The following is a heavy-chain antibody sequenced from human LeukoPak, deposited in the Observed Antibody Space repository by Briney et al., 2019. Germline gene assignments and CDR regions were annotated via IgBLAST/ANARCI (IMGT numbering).Heavy chain of an antibody. CDR1: GGSISSYY. Sequence: PSETLSLTCTVSGGSISSYYWSWIRQPAGKGLEWIGRIYTSGSTNYNPSLKSRVTMSVDTSKNQFSLKLSSVTAADTAVYYCAAYCGGDCYPQRSLGMDVWGQGTTVTVSS. CDR3: AAYCGGDCYPQRSLGMDV. J-gene: IGHJ6*02. CDR2: IYTSGST. V-gene: IGHV4-4*07. D-gene: IGHD2-21*02.